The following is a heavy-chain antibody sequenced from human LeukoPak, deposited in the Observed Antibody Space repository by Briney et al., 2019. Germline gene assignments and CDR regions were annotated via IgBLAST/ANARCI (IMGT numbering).Heavy chain of an antibody. CDR2: ISSSSSYI. V-gene: IGHV3-21*01. Sequence: PGGSLRLSCAASGFTFSSYSMNWVRQAPGKGLEWVSSISSSSSYIYYADSVKGRFTISRDNAKNSLYLQMNSLRAEDTAVYYCARGEQWLLSYYYYYGMDVWGQGTTVTVSS. CDR1: GFTFSSYS. D-gene: IGHD6-19*01. J-gene: IGHJ6*02. CDR3: ARGEQWLLSYYYYYGMDV.